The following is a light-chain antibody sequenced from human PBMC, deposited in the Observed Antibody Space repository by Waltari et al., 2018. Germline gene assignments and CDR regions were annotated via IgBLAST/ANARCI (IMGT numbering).Light chain of an antibody. Sequence: EIVLTQSPGTLSLSPGERGTLSCRASQSVSRFLAWSQQKPGQAPRLLNYGEPTRATGIPDRFSGSGSGTDFSLTISRLEPEDFAVYYCQKYDRLPATFGQGTKVEIK. CDR2: GEP. CDR3: QKYDRLPAT. J-gene: IGKJ1*01. CDR1: QSVSRF. V-gene: IGKV3-20*01.